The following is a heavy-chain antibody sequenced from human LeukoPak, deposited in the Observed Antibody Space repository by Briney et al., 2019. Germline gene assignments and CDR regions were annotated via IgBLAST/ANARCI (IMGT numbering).Heavy chain of an antibody. Sequence: SETLSLTCTVPGGSIRSDYWSWIRQPPGRGLEWIGYIYYSGSTNYNPSLKSRVTISVDTSKNQFSLKLSSVTAADTALYYCAKDSGSGYFWDAENNWFDPWGQGTLVTVSS. D-gene: IGHD3-3*01. CDR1: GGSIRSDY. V-gene: IGHV4-59*01. CDR3: AKDSGSGYFWDAENNWFDP. CDR2: IYYSGST. J-gene: IGHJ5*02.